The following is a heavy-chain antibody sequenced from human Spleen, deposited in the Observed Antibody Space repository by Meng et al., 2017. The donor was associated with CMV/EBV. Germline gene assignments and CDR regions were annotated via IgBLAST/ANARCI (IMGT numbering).Heavy chain of an antibody. D-gene: IGHD2-2*01. V-gene: IGHV4-31*02. CDR2: IYYSGGT. Sequence: GYYWTWIRQRPGKGLEWIGYIYYSGGTNYNPSLQSRVTISVDTSKNQFSLKLSSVTAADTAMYYCARSVGCSSTCCYTYTSSWYPDYWGQGTLVTVSS. J-gene: IGHJ4*02. CDR3: ARSVGCSSTCCYTYTSSWYPDY. CDR1: GYY.